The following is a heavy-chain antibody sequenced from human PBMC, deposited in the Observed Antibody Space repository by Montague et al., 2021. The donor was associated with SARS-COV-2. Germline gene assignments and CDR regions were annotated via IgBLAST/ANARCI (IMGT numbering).Heavy chain of an antibody. V-gene: IGHV4-59*01. CDR2: IYYSGST. Sequence: SETLSLTCTVSSGSISSYYWSWIRQPPGKGLEWIGYIYYSGSTNYNPSLKSRVTISVDTSKNQFSLKLSSVTSADTAVYYCARGAEYSSSWHVAFDFWGQGIMVTVSS. D-gene: IGHD6-13*01. CDR1: SGSISSYY. J-gene: IGHJ4*03. CDR3: ARGAEYSSSWHVAFDF.